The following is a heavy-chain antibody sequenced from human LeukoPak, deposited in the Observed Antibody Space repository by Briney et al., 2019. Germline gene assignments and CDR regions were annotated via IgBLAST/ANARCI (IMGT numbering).Heavy chain of an antibody. CDR1: GDSISSSGYY. J-gene: IGHJ4*02. V-gene: IGHV4-39*01. D-gene: IGHD3-10*01. CDR2: IHFSGTT. Sequence: SETLSLTCTVSGDSISSSGYYWGWIRQPPGKGLEWIGIIHFSGTTYYNPSLKSRVTISVDTSKNQYSLKLTSVTAADTAVYYCARFRGVVSSSLLDFWGQGTLVTVSS. CDR3: ARFRGVVSSSLLDF.